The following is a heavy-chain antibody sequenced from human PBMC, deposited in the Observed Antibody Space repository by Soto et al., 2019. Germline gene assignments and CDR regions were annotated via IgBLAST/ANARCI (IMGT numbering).Heavy chain of an antibody. CDR3: AHSRMVTTVRGCWFDP. Sequence: QITLKESGPTLVKPTQTLTLTCTFSGFSFSTSGVGVGWIRQPPGKALEWLALIYWNDDKRYSPSLKSRLTITKDTSKNQVVLTMTNMDPVDTATYYCAHSRMVTTVRGCWFDPWGQGTLVTVSS. D-gene: IGHD4-4*01. CDR2: IYWNDDK. CDR1: GFSFSTSGVG. V-gene: IGHV2-5*01. J-gene: IGHJ5*02.